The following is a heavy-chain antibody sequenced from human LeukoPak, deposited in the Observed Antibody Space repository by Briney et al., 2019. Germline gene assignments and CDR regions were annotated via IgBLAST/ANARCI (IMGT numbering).Heavy chain of an antibody. V-gene: IGHV1-2*02. Sequence: ASVMVSCKASGYSFTASYVHWVRQAPGQGLEWMGWINPKTGGTNYEQKFQGRVTMTRDTSISTAYMELSGLKYDDTAVYYCARLGNQFDRWGQGTLVTVSS. CDR2: INPKTGGT. J-gene: IGHJ5*02. CDR1: GYSFTASY. D-gene: IGHD7-27*01. CDR3: ARLGNQFDR.